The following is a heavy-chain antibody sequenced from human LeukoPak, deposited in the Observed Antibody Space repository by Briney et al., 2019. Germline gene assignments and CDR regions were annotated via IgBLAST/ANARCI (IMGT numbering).Heavy chain of an antibody. CDR2: IYYSGST. V-gene: IGHV4-59*01. CDR1: GGSISSYY. D-gene: IGHD1-26*01. CDR3: ARIVGATSPGFDY. Sequence: ASETLSLTCPVSGGSISSYYWSWIRQPPGKGLEWIGYIYYSGSTNYNPSLKSRVTISVDTSKNQFSLKLSSVTAADTAVYYCARIVGATSPGFDYWGQRTLVTVSS. J-gene: IGHJ4*02.